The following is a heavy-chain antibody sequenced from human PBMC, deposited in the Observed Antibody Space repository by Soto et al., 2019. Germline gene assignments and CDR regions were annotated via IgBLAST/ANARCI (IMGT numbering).Heavy chain of an antibody. V-gene: IGHV2-5*02. CDR1: GFSLTSSGVG. CDR3: AHVDNWNMDRVDY. CDR2: IYWDDDG. D-gene: IGHD1-20*01. Sequence: KESGPTLVNPTQTLTLTCTFSGFSLTSSGVGVGWIRQPPGKALEWLALIYWDDDGRYSPSLRDRLTITKDTSKNQVILTMTKMGPVDTATYYCAHVDNWNMDRVDYWGQGTLVTVSS. J-gene: IGHJ4*02.